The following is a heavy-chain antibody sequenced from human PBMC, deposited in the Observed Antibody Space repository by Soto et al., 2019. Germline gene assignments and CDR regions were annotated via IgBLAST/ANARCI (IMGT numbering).Heavy chain of an antibody. J-gene: IGHJ5*02. CDR3: AREGALKPFSS. CDR2: ISGTGVYI. Sequence: WGSLRLSCVASGFTFSNYNMNWVRRAPGKGLEWVSHISGTGVYIHYADAVKGRLTISRDNAKSSVYLQMNSLRAEDTAVYYCAREGALKPFSSWGQGALVTVSS. CDR1: GFTFSNYN. V-gene: IGHV3-21*01.